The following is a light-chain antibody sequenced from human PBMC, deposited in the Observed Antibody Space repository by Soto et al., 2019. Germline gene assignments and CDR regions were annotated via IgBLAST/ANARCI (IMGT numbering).Light chain of an antibody. CDR3: QSYDSSLSRSYV. CDR2: ANN. J-gene: IGLJ1*01. CDR1: SSNIGAGYD. V-gene: IGLV1-40*01. Sequence: QSVLTQPPSGSGAPGQRVTISCTGSSSNIGAGYDVHWYQQLPGAAPKLLIYANNNRPSGVPDRFSGSKSDTSASLAITGLQAEDEADYYCQSYDSSLSRSYVFGTGTKVTVL.